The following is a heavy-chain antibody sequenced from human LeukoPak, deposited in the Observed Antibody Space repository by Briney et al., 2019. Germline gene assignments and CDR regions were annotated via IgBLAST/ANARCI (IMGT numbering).Heavy chain of an antibody. D-gene: IGHD3-10*01. J-gene: IGHJ4*02. Sequence: GGSLRLSCAASGFTFTSYWMTWVRQAPGKGLGRVANIKQDGSEKYYVDSVKGRFTISKDNAKNSLYLQMNSLRADDTAVYYCARDLSRSFSMIRGLIQHREFDFWGRGTLVTVSS. CDR3: ARDLSRSFSMIRGLIQHREFDF. V-gene: IGHV3-7*01. CDR2: IKQDGSEK. CDR1: GFTFTSYW.